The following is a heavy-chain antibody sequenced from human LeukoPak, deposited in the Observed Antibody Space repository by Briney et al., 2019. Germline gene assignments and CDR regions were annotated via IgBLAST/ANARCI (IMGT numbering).Heavy chain of an antibody. J-gene: IGHJ6*03. D-gene: IGHD6-13*01. V-gene: IGHV1-69*13. CDR2: IIPIFGTA. CDR3: ARSGIAAAPNYYYYYMDV. Sequence: GASVKVSCKASGGTFSSYAISWVRQAPGQGLEWMGGIIPIFGTANYAQKFQGRVTITADESMSTAYMELSSLRSEDTAVYYCARSGIAAAPNYYYYYMDVWGKGTTVTVSS. CDR1: GGTFSSYA.